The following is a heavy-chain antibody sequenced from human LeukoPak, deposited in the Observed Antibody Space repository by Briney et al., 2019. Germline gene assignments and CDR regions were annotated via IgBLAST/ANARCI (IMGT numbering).Heavy chain of an antibody. J-gene: IGHJ4*02. CDR1: GFRFSNYD. V-gene: IGHV3-30*18. CDR2: ISYDGSNK. Sequence: GGSLRLSCAASGFRFSNYDMHWVRQAPGKGLEWVAVISYDGSNKYYADSVKGRFTISRDNSKNTLYLQMNSLRAEDTAVYYCAKATDSGSYQEFDYWGQGTLVTVSS. CDR3: AKATDSGSYQEFDY. D-gene: IGHD1-26*01.